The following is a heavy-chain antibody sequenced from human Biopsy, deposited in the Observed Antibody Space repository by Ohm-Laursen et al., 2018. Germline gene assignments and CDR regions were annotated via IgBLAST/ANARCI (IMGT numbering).Heavy chain of an antibody. CDR2: IFYSANT. CDR3: ASAGYNPDWNFDL. D-gene: IGHD5-24*01. J-gene: IGHJ2*01. CDR1: GGSISSGGSY. Sequence: TLSLTCTVSGGSISSGGSYWNWIRHPPGKGLEWIGNIFYSANTYYNPSLKSRVTISVDTSKNQFSLKLSSVTAADTAVYYFASAGYNPDWNFDLWGRGTRVTVSS. V-gene: IGHV4-31*03.